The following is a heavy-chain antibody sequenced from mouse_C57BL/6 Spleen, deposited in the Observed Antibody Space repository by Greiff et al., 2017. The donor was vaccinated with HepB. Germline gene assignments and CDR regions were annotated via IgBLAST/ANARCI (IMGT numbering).Heavy chain of an antibody. CDR3: ARHTDYYAMDY. D-gene: IGHD1-1*01. Sequence: DVQLVESGGDLVKPGGSLKLSCAASGFTFSSYGMSWVRQTPDKRLEWVATISSGGSYTYSPDSVKGRFTISRDNAKNTLYLQMSSLKSEDTAMYYCARHTDYYAMDYWGQGTSVTVSS. V-gene: IGHV5-6*01. CDR1: GFTFSSYG. CDR2: ISSGGSYT. J-gene: IGHJ4*01.